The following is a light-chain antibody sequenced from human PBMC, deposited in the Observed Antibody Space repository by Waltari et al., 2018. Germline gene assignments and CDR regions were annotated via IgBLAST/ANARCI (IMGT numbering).Light chain of an antibody. J-gene: IGKJ4*01. CDR1: QSLLYSDGKTS. V-gene: IGKV2-29*02. CDR2: DVS. CDR3: MQGLLPPLT. Sequence: IVMTQTPPSLSVTPGQSASISCKSNQSLLYSDGKTSLHWYLQRPVQSPQLLIYDVSSRFAGVPDRINGRGSGTDFTLEISRVEAEDVGVYYCMQGLLPPLTFGGGTKVEIK.